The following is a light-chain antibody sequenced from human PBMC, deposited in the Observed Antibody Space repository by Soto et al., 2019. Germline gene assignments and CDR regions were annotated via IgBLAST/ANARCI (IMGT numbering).Light chain of an antibody. J-gene: IGKJ5*01. CDR2: GAS. CDR1: QSVSSSY. Sequence: EIVLTQSPGTLSLSPGERATLSCRGSQSVSSSYLSWFQQKPGQAPRLLIYGASSRATGIPDRFSGSGSGTDFTLTISRLEPEDFAVYYCQQYGSSPITFGQGTRLEIK. CDR3: QQYGSSPIT. V-gene: IGKV3-20*01.